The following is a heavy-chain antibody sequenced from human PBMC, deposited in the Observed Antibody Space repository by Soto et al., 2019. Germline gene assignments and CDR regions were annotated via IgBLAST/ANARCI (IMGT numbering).Heavy chain of an antibody. V-gene: IGHV4-59*01. J-gene: IGHJ6*02. D-gene: IGHD5-12*01. CDR1: GGSISSYC. Sequence: QVQLQESAPGLVKPSETLSLTCTVSGGSISSYCWSWIRRPPGKGMEWIGYIYYNGSTNYNPSLKSRVTISVDTAKNQFSLKLSSVTAADTAVYYCARDRPARASGYPLSPPYYYYVMDVWGQGTTVTVSS. CDR2: IYYNGST. CDR3: ARDRPARASGYPLSPPYYYYVMDV.